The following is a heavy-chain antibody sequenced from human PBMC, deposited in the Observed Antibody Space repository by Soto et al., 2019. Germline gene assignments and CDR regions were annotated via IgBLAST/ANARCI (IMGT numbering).Heavy chain of an antibody. CDR1: GFTFSNYW. CDR2: INKDGSQK. Sequence: EVQLVESGGALVQPGGYLRLTCATSGFTFSNYWMTWVRQAPGKGLEWVDNINKDGSQKSFVDPVKGRFTISRDNAKSSLYLQMNSLRAEDTAIYYCVKGIAAAQWGQGTRVTVSS. V-gene: IGHV3-7*01. CDR3: VKGIAAAQ. J-gene: IGHJ4*02. D-gene: IGHD6-25*01.